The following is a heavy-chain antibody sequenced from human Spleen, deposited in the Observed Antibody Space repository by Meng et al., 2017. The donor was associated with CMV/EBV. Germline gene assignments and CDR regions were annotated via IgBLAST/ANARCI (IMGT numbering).Heavy chain of an antibody. CDR2: INHGGGT. V-gene: IGHV4-34*01. Sequence: SETLSLTCAVSRGSFSYYYWSWIRQPPGKGLECIGKINHGGGTNYNPSLKSRVTISVDKSKNQFSLKLSSVTAADTAVYYCASILGYCSSTSCSTFDYWGQGTLVTVSS. J-gene: IGHJ4*02. CDR3: ASILGYCSSTSCSTFDY. CDR1: RGSFSYYY. D-gene: IGHD2-2*02.